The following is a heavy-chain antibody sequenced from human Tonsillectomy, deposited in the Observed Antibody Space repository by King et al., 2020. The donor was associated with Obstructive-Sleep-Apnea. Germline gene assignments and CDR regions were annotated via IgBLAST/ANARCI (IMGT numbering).Heavy chain of an antibody. J-gene: IGHJ4*02. D-gene: IGHD6-13*01. CDR1: GGSITNYY. CDR2: IYYSGST. Sequence: VQLQESGPGLLKPSETLSLTCTVSGGSITNYYGSWIRQPPGKGLEWIGHIYYSGSTNYSPSLKSRVTISLDTSKNPFSLKLGSVTAADTAVYYCARYSPFESSWNFDYWGQGTLVTVSS. CDR3: ARYSPFESSWNFDY. V-gene: IGHV4-59*08.